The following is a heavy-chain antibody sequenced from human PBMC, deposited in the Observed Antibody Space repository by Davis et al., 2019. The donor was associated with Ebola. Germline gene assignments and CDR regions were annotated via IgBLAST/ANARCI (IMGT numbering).Heavy chain of an antibody. CDR2: INPSGGST. CDR3: ARYSSGWYRGRGWFDP. D-gene: IGHD6-19*01. V-gene: IGHV1-46*01. Sequence: AASVKVSCKASGYTFTSYGISWVRQAPGQGLEWMGIINPSGGSTSYAQKFQGRVTMTRDTSTSTVYMELSSLRSDDTAVYYCARYSSGWYRGRGWFDPWGQGTLVTVSS. J-gene: IGHJ5*02. CDR1: GYTFTSYG.